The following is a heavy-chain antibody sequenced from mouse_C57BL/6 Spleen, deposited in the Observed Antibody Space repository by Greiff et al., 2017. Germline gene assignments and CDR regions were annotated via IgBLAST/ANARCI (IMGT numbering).Heavy chain of an antibody. CDR2: INPSNGGT. J-gene: IGHJ4*01. D-gene: IGHD1-1*01. V-gene: IGHV1-53*01. CDR3: ARGVYYYGSRGYAMDY. Sequence: QVQLQQPGTELVKPGASVKLSCKASGYTFTSYWMHWVKQRPGQGLEWIGNINPSNGGTNYNEKFKSKATLTVDKSSSTAYMQLSSLTSEDSAVYYGARGVYYYGSRGYAMDYWGQGTSVTVSS. CDR1: GYTFTSYW.